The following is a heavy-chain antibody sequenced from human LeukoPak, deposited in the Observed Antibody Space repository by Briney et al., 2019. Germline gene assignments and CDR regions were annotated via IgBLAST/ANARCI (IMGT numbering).Heavy chain of an antibody. D-gene: IGHD6-19*01. J-gene: IGHJ3*02. Sequence: PGGSLRLSCAASGFTFNNAWMSWVRQVPGKGLEWVGDSKRKTDAGTADYAAPVKGRFTISRDDSKNTLYLQMNSLKTEDTAVYYCATDLTPLRYSSGWYGAFDIWGQGTMVTVSS. CDR2: SKRKTDAGTA. CDR1: GFTFNNAW. CDR3: ATDLTPLRYSSGWYGAFDI. V-gene: IGHV3-15*01.